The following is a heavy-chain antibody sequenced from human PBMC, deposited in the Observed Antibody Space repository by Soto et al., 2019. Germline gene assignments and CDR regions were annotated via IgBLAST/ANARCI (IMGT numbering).Heavy chain of an antibody. CDR3: ARGTIAARRSNYYYYYGMDV. V-gene: IGHV3-30-3*01. CDR2: ISYDGSNK. J-gene: IGHJ6*02. CDR1: GFTFSSYA. Sequence: GGSLRLSCAASGFTFSSYAMHWVRQAPGKGLEWVAVISYDGSNKYYADSVKGRFTISRDNSKNTLYLQMNSLRAEDTAVYYCARGTIAARRSNYYYYYGMDVWGQGTTVTVSS. D-gene: IGHD6-6*01.